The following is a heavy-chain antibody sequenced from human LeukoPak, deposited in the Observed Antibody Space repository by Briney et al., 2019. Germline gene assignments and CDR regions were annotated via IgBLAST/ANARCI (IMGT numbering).Heavy chain of an antibody. CDR2: IYYSGNT. D-gene: IGHD3-10*01. J-gene: IGHJ3*02. CDR1: GGSVSRYY. Sequence: PSETLSLTCIVSGGSVSRYYWSWVRQPPGKGLEWIGYIYYSGNTNYNPSLKGRVTMSVDTSKNQFSLNLTSVTAADTAVYYCARTEITIPRGPRGFDICGQGTMVTVSS. CDR3: ARTEITIPRGPRGFDI. V-gene: IGHV4-59*02.